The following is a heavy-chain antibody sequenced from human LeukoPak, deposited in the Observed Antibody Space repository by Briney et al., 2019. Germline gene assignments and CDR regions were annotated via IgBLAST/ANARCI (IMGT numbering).Heavy chain of an antibody. V-gene: IGHV3-74*01. CDR2: INSDGSST. Sequence: GGSLRLSCAASGFTFSSYWMHWVRHAPGKGLVWVSRINSDGSSTSYADSVKGRFTISRDNAKNTLYLQMNSLRAEDTAVYYCAREAPAYGERYFVSWGQGTLVAVSS. CDR1: GFTFSSYW. J-gene: IGHJ4*02. D-gene: IGHD2-21*01. CDR3: AREAPAYGERYFVS.